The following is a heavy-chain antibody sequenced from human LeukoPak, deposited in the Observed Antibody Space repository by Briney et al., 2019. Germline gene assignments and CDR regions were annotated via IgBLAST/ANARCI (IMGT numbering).Heavy chain of an antibody. Sequence: SETLSLTCAVSGGSISSSNWWSWVRQPPGKGLEWIGEIYHSGSTNYNPSLKSRVTISVDKSKNQFSLKLSSVTAADTAVYYCARVGLTMVRGVISSFDYWGQRTLVTVSS. D-gene: IGHD3-10*01. CDR3: ARVGLTMVRGVISSFDY. CDR1: GGSISSSNW. J-gene: IGHJ4*02. CDR2: IYHSGST. V-gene: IGHV4-4*02.